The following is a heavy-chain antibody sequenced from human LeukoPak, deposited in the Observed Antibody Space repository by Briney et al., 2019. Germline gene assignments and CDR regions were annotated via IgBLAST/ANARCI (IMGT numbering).Heavy chain of an antibody. CDR3: ACVPTGTISIDY. D-gene: IGHD1-7*01. CDR1: GGSISSDIW. V-gene: IGHV4-4*02. Sequence: PSETLSLTCAVSGGSISSDIWWSWVRQPPGKGLEWIGEIHHSGTTAFKPSLKSRVVMSVDTSTNHFSLKLSSVTAADTAVYYCACVPTGTISIDYWGQGTLVTVSS. J-gene: IGHJ4*02. CDR2: IHHSGTT.